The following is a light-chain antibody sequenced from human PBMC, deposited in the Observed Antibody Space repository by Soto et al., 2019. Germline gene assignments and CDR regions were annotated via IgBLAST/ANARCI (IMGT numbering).Light chain of an antibody. V-gene: IGKV3-15*01. J-gene: IGKJ5*01. Sequence: ERVMTQSPATLSVSPGERATLSCRASESVRTNLAWYQQRPGQSPRLLIYGASTRASGVPARFSGSGSGTEFTLTISSLQSADFAVYYCQQYNSWTPSITFGQGTRLEIK. CDR1: ESVRTN. CDR3: QQYNSWTPSIT. CDR2: GAS.